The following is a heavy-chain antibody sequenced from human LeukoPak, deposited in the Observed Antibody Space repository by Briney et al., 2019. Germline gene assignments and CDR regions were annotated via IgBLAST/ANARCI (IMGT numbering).Heavy chain of an antibody. Sequence: PSETLSLTCTVSGYSISSGYYWGWIRQPPGKGLEWIGRIYTSGSTNYNPSLKSRVTMSVDTSKNQSSLKLSSVTAADTAVYYCARVAYYYDSSGYYGMVYAPNWFDPWGQGTLVTVSS. J-gene: IGHJ5*02. D-gene: IGHD3-22*01. CDR3: ARVAYYYDSSGYYGMVYAPNWFDP. CDR1: GYSISSGYY. CDR2: IYTSGST. V-gene: IGHV4-38-2*02.